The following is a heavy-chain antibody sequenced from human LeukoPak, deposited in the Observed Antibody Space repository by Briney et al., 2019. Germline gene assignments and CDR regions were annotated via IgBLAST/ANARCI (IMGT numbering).Heavy chain of an antibody. CDR1: GFTFSTYG. V-gene: IGHV3-30*02. CDR3: AKDGHYYYYYMDV. J-gene: IGHJ6*03. CDR2: IRYDGGDK. Sequence: PGGSLRLSCAASGFTFSTYGMHWVRQAPGKGLEWVAFIRYDGGDKYYADSVKGRFTISRDNSKNTLYLQMNSLRAEDTAVYYCAKDGHYYYYYMDVWGKGTTVIVSS. D-gene: IGHD3/OR15-3a*01.